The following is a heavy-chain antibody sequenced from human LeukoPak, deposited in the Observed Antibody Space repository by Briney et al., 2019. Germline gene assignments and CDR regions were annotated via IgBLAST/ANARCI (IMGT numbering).Heavy chain of an antibody. CDR1: GFTFSTYE. V-gene: IGHV3-48*03. CDR3: AREVGATTADYWFDP. J-gene: IGHJ5*02. D-gene: IGHD1-26*01. CDR2: ISSSGSTI. Sequence: PGGSLRLSCAASGFTFSTYEMNWVRQAPGKGLEWVSHISSSGSTIYYADSVKGRFTISRDNAKNSLYLQMNSLRAEDTAVYYCAREVGATTADYWFDPWGQGTLVTVSS.